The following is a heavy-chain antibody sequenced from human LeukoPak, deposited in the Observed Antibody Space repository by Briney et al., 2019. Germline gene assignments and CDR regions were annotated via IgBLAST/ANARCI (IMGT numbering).Heavy chain of an antibody. CDR2: ITWSGSTI. Sequence: GGSLRLSCAASGFTLSSYSMNGVRQAPGKGLEWMSHITWSGSTIFYADSVKGRFTISRDSAKNSLYLQMSSLRDEDTAVYYCARDAGNSGYGMDVWGQGTTVTVSS. V-gene: IGHV3-48*02. CDR1: GFTLSSYS. D-gene: IGHD6-19*01. CDR3: ARDAGNSGYGMDV. J-gene: IGHJ6*02.